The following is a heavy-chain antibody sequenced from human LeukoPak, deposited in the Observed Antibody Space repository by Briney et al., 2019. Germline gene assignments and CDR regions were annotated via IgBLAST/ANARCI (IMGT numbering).Heavy chain of an antibody. D-gene: IGHD6-6*01. J-gene: IGHJ4*02. V-gene: IGHV3-7*01. CDR1: GFTFTSYW. Sequence: PGGSLRPSCVASGFTFTSYWMSWVRQAPGKGLEWVANIKQDGSTKYYVDSLKGRFTISRDNAKNSVFLQMSGLRVEDTAVYYCARIGYRSSSWDYWGQGTLVTVPS. CDR3: ARIGYRSSSWDY. CDR2: IKQDGSTK.